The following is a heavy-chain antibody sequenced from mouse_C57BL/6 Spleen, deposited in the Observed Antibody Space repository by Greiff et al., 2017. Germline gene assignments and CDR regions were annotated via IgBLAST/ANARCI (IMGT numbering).Heavy chain of an antibody. CDR2: IYPGDGDT. Sequence: VQRVESGAELVKPGASVKISCKASGYAFSSYWMNWVKQRPGKGLEWIGQIYPGDGDTNYNGKFKGKATLTADKSSSTAYMQLSSLTSEDSAVYFCARIGNWYFDVWGTGTTVTVSS. CDR1: GYAFSSYW. CDR3: ARIGNWYFDV. J-gene: IGHJ1*03. D-gene: IGHD1-1*02. V-gene: IGHV1-80*01.